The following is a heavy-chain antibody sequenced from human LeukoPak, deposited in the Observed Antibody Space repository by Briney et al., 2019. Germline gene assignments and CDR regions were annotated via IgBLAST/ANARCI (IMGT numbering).Heavy chain of an antibody. CDR1: GFTFSSYW. CDR3: ARDNRGWNDFWSGYRGAFDI. V-gene: IGHV3-7*01. CDR2: IKQDGSEK. J-gene: IGHJ3*02. D-gene: IGHD3-3*01. Sequence: PGGSLRLSCVASGFTFSSYWMSWVRQAPGKGLEWVANIKQDGSEKYYVDSVKGRFTISRDNAKNSLYLQMNSLRAEDATVYYCARDNRGWNDFWSGYRGAFDIWGQGTMVTVSS.